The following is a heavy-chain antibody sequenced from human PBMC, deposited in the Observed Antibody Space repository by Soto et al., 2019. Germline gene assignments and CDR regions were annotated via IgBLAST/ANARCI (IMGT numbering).Heavy chain of an antibody. V-gene: IGHV1-8*01. CDR1: GYTFTSYD. CDR2: MNPNSGNT. CDR3: ARLQLDRTSLHFDY. Sequence: ASVKVSCKASGYTFTSYDINWVRQATGQGLEWMGWMNPNSGNTGYAQKFQGRVTMTRNTSISTAYMELSSLRSEDTAVYYCARLQLDRTSLHFDYWGQGTLVTVSS. D-gene: IGHD6-6*01. J-gene: IGHJ4*02.